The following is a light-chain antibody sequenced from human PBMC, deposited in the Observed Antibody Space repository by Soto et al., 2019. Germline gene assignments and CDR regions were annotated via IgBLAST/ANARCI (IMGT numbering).Light chain of an antibody. Sequence: DMEMTQSPSSLSAFVGDRVTITCRASQSISKYLNWYQHKPGKVPKLLIYAASSLQSGVPTRFSGSGSGTDFTLTINSLQPEDFATYYCQQSYGTPLTFGGGTKIEIK. V-gene: IGKV1-39*01. CDR3: QQSYGTPLT. CDR1: QSISKY. J-gene: IGKJ4*01. CDR2: AAS.